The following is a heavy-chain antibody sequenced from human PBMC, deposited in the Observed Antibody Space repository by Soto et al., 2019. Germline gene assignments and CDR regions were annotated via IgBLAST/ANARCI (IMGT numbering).Heavy chain of an antibody. CDR2: TYYRSKWYN. CDR3: ARDRREGPHYYYYYMDV. J-gene: IGHJ6*03. V-gene: IGHV6-1*01. Sequence: HSQTLSLTCAISGDSVSSNSAAWNWIRQSPSRGLEWLGRTYYRSKWYNDYAVSVKSRITINPDTSKNQFSLQLNSVTPEDTAVYYCARDRREGPHYYYYYMDVWGKGTTVTVSS. CDR1: GDSVSSNSAA.